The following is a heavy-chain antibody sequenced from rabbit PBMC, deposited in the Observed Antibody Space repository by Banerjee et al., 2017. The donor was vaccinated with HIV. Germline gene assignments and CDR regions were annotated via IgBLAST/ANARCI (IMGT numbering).Heavy chain of an antibody. CDR2: IYGGSGST. V-gene: IGHV1S40*01. CDR1: GFSFSSSYD. D-gene: IGHD8-1*01. CDR3: ARRGLGSSAYFNL. Sequence: QSLEESGGDLVKPGASLTLTCTASGFSFSSSYDMCWVRQAPGKGLEWIACIYGGSGSTYYASWAKGRFTISKTSSTTVTLQMTSLTAADTATYFCARRGLGSSAYFNLWGPGTLVTVS. J-gene: IGHJ4*01.